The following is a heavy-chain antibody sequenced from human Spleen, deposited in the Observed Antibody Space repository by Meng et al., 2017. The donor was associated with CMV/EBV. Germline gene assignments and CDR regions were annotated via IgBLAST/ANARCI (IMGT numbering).Heavy chain of an antibody. CDR3: AREYYDFWSGYLSLRGPGYYGMDV. Sequence: ASVKVSCKASGYTFTSYGISWVRQAPGQGLEWMGWISAYNGNTNYAQKLQGRVTMTTDTSTSTAYMELRSLRSDDTAVYYCAREYYDFWSGYLSLRGPGYYGMDVWGQGTTVTVSS. D-gene: IGHD3-3*01. CDR1: GYTFTSYG. V-gene: IGHV1-18*01. CDR2: ISAYNGNT. J-gene: IGHJ6*02.